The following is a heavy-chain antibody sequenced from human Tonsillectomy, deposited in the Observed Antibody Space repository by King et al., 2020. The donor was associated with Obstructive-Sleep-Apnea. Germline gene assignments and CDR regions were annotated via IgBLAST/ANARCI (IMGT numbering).Heavy chain of an antibody. V-gene: IGHV3-30-3*01. CDR2: ISYDGSNK. D-gene: IGHD3-10*01. CDR1: GFSLSSYA. J-gene: IGHJ6*02. CDR3: ARRRVRGATYYYGMDV. Sequence: VQLVESGGGVVQPGRSLRLSCAVSGFSLSSYAMHWVRQAPGKGLEWVAVISYDGSNKHYADSVKGRFTISRDNSKNTLYLQMNSLRGEDTAVYYCARRRVRGATYYYGMDVWGQGTTVTVSS.